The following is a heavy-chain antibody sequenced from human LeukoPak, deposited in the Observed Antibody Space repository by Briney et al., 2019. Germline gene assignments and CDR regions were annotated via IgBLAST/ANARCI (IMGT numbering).Heavy chain of an antibody. V-gene: IGHV4-30-2*01. D-gene: IGHD6-19*01. CDR3: AREARSSGNAFDI. Sequence: SETLSLTCTVSGGSISSGGYYWSWIRQPPGKGLEWIGYIYHSGSTYYNPSLKSRVTISVDRFKNQFSLKLSSVTAADTAVYYCAREARSSGNAFDIWGQGTMVTVSS. CDR1: GGSISSGGYY. J-gene: IGHJ3*02. CDR2: IYHSGST.